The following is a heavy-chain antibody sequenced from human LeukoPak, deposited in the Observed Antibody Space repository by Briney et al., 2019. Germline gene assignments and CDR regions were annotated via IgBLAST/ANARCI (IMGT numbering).Heavy chain of an antibody. CDR3: ARASTTSDFDY. CDR2: ISSSGSTI. CDR1: GFTFSSYE. D-gene: IGHD2/OR15-2a*01. Sequence: GGSLRLSCAASGFTFSSYEMNWVCQAPGKGLEWVSYISSSGSTIYYADSVKGRFTISRDNAKNSLYLQMNSLRAEDTAVYYCARASTTSDFDYWGQGTLVTVSS. J-gene: IGHJ4*02. V-gene: IGHV3-48*03.